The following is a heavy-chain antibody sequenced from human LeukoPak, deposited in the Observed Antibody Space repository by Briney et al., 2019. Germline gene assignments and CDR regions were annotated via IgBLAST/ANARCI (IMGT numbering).Heavy chain of an antibody. D-gene: IGHD6-19*01. CDR1: GGSISSYY. CDR2: IYYSGST. Sequence: ETLSLPCPVSGGSISSYYWSWIRQPPGKGLEWIGYIYYSGSTNYNPSLKSRVTISVDTSKNQFSLKLSSVTAADTAVYYCARMGDSGWYKGDDAFDIWGQGTMVTVSS. V-gene: IGHV4-59*01. J-gene: IGHJ3*02. CDR3: ARMGDSGWYKGDDAFDI.